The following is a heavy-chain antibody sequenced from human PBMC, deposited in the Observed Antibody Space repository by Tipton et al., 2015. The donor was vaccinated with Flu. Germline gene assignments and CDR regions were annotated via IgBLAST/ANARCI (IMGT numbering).Heavy chain of an antibody. D-gene: IGHD1-26*01. V-gene: IGHV4-38-2*02. CDR3: ARDICGSYCLGAFDI. J-gene: IGHJ3*02. CDR2: IYHSGST. Sequence: TLSLTCAVSGYSISSGYYWGWIRQPPGKGLEWVGHIYHSGSTYYNPSLKSRVTISIDTSKNHFSLKLSSVTAADTAVYYCARDICGSYCLGAFDIWGQGTMVTVSS. CDR1: GYSISSGYY.